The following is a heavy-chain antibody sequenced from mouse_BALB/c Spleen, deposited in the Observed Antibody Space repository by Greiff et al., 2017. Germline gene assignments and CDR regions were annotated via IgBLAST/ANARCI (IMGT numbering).Heavy chain of an antibody. Sequence: QVQLQQSGAELVRPGSSVKISCKASGYAFSSYWMNWVKQRPGQGLEWIGQIYPGDGDTNYNGKFKGKATLTADKSSSTAYMQLSSLTSEDSAVYFCARKNYETAMDYWGQGTSVTVSS. CDR2: IYPGDGDT. J-gene: IGHJ4*01. CDR1: GYAFSSYW. V-gene: IGHV1-80*01. D-gene: IGHD1-1*01. CDR3: ARKNYETAMDY.